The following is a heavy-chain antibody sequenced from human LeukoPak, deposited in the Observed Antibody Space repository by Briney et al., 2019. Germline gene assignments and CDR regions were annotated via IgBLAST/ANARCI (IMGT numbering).Heavy chain of an antibody. CDR1: GGSISSGGYY. V-gene: IGHV4-31*03. Sequence: SETLSLTCTVSGGSISSGGYYWSWSRQHPGKGLEWIGYIYYSGSTYYNPSLKSRVTISVDTSKNQFSLKLSSVTAADTAVYYCARGYYDSSGYDYRLWFDPWGQGTLVTVSS. D-gene: IGHD3-22*01. CDR3: ARGYYDSSGYDYRLWFDP. CDR2: IYYSGST. J-gene: IGHJ5*02.